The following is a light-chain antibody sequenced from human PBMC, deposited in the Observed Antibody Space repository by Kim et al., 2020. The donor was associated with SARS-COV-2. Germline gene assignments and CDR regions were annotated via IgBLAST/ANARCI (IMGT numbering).Light chain of an antibody. Sequence: DIQMTQSPSSLSASVGDRVTITCRASHTIKTYLNWYQQKPGKAPKLLIYGASNLQSGVPSRFSGGGSGTEFTLTISSLQPEDSATYYCQQTYSTFGQGTKLEI. CDR1: HTIKTY. V-gene: IGKV1-39*01. CDR2: GAS. CDR3: QQTYST. J-gene: IGKJ2*01.